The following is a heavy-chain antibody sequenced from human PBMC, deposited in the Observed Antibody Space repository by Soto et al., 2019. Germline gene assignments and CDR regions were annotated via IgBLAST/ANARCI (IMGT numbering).Heavy chain of an antibody. J-gene: IGHJ6*02. Sequence: ASVKVSCKASGYTFTSYCISWVRHAPGQGLEWMGWISAYNGNTNYAQKLQGRVTMTTDTSTSTAYMELRSLRSDDTAVYYCARESSSSSGYYYYYGMDVWGQGTTVTVSS. CDR2: ISAYNGNT. V-gene: IGHV1-18*01. D-gene: IGHD6-6*01. CDR1: GYTFTSYC. CDR3: ARESSSSSGYYYYYGMDV.